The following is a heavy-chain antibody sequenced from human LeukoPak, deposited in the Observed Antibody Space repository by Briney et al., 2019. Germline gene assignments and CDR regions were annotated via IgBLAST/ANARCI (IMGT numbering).Heavy chain of an antibody. CDR2: ITPYNGNT. V-gene: IGHV1-18*01. Sequence: GASVKVSCKASGYTFTSYGISWVRQAPGQGLDGMGWITPYNGNTNYAQKLQGRVTMTTDTSTSTAYMELRSLRSDDTAVYYCAREWGYSSSWYVVGYYYGMDVWGQGTTVTVSS. CDR1: GYTFTSYG. D-gene: IGHD6-13*01. CDR3: AREWGYSSSWYVVGYYYGMDV. J-gene: IGHJ6*02.